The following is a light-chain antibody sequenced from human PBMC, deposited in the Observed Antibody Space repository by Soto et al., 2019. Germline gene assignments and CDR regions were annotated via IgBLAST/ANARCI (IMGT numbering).Light chain of an antibody. Sequence: QSALTQPASVSGSPGQSITISCTGTSSDVGGYNYVSWYQQHPGKAPILMIYDVSNRPSGVSNRFSGSKSGNTASLTISGLQAEDEADYYCSSYTSSSPYVFGTGTKVTVL. CDR2: DVS. CDR3: SSYTSSSPYV. J-gene: IGLJ1*01. CDR1: SSDVGGYNY. V-gene: IGLV2-14*01.